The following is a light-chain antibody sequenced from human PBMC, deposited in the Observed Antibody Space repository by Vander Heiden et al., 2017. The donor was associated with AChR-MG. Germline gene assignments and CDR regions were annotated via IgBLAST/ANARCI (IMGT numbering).Light chain of an antibody. CDR1: RANIGRNT. V-gene: IGLV1-44*01. Sequence: QSVLTPPPSASGTTGQRVTISCSGSRANIGRNTVNWYQQRPGTAPELLIYSNNQRPSGVPDRFSGSKSGTSASLAISGLQSEDEADYYCAAWDDSLNGVVFGGGTKLTVL. J-gene: IGLJ2*01. CDR2: SNN. CDR3: AAWDDSLNGVV.